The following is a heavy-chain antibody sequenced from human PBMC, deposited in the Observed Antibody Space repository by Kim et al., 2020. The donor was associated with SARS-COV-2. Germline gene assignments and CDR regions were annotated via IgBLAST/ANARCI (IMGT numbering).Heavy chain of an antibody. CDR1: GYTFTGYY. D-gene: IGHD3-10*01. CDR3: ARSPRPGYGSGSYYNDYYGMDV. CDR2: INPNSGGT. Sequence: ASVKVSCKASGYTFTGYYMHWVRQAPGQGLEWMGRINPNSGGTNYAQKFQGRVTMTRDTSISTAYMELSRLRSDDTVVYYCARSPRPGYGSGSYYNDYYGMDVWGQGTTVTVSS. V-gene: IGHV1-2*05. J-gene: IGHJ6*02.